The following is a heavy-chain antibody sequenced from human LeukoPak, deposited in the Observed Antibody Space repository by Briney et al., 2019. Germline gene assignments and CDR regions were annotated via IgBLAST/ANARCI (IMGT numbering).Heavy chain of an antibody. D-gene: IGHD4-17*01. CDR1: GFTFSSYG. J-gene: IGHJ5*02. V-gene: IGHV3-30*02. CDR2: IRYDGSNK. Sequence: PGGSLRLSCAASGFTFSSYGMHWVRQAPGKGLEWVAFIRYDGSNKYYADSVKGRFTISRDNAKNSLYLQMNSLRAEDTAVYYCARDHTVTTFWGGEDWFDPWGQGTLVTVSS. CDR3: ARDHTVTTFWGGEDWFDP.